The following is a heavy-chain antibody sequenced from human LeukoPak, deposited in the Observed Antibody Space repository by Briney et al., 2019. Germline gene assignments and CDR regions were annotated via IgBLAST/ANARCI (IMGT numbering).Heavy chain of an antibody. D-gene: IGHD6-6*01. CDR1: GGNFGNYV. V-gene: IGHV1-69*04. CDR2: ISPFFDVA. J-gene: IGHJ6*02. CDR3: ARDTNEEYSSSSDGLAV. Sequence: GASVKVSCKASGGNFGNYVIHWVRQAPGQGLEWMGRISPFFDVANYAQRFQDRVTFTADKITNTAYMQISSLKSEDTAMYFCARDTNEEYSSSSDGLAVWGQGTTVSVSS.